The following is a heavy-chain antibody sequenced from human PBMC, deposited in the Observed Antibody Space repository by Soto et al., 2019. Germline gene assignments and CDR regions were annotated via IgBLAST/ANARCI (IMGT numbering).Heavy chain of an antibody. J-gene: IGHJ4*02. CDR2: ISAYNGNT. D-gene: IGHD3-10*01. V-gene: IGHV1-18*01. CDR1: GDTFASFC. Sequence: VSVKVSYKASGDTFASFCFSWVRQAPGQGLEWLGWISAYNGNTHYAQKVRDRVTLTTDTSTNTAYMELRSLTSDDTAVYYCARDQESITDRILQYWGQGTRVTVSS. CDR3: ARDQESITDRILQY.